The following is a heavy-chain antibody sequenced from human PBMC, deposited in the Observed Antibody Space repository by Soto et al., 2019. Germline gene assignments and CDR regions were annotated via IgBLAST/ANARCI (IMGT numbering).Heavy chain of an antibody. CDR2: IWYDGSNK. CDR1: GFTFSSYG. J-gene: IGHJ6*03. V-gene: IGHV3-33*01. D-gene: IGHD1-26*01. Sequence: QVQLVESGGGVVQPGRSLRLSCAASGFTFSSYGMHWVRQAPGKGLEWVAVIWYDGSNKYYADSVKGRFTISRDNSKNTLYLQMNSLRAEDTAVYYCARDGTVAYYYYMDVWGKGTTVTVSS. CDR3: ARDGTVAYYYYMDV.